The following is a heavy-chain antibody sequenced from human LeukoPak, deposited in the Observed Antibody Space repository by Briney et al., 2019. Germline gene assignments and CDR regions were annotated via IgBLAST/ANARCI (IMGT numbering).Heavy chain of an antibody. V-gene: IGHV4-34*01. Sequence: SETLSLTCAVYGGSFSGYYWSWIRQPPGKGLEWIGEINHSGSTNYNPSLKSRVTISVDTSKNQFSLKLSSVTAADTAVYCCTRASGIAARRIDYWGQGTLVTVSS. CDR1: GGSFSGYY. J-gene: IGHJ4*02. D-gene: IGHD6-6*01. CDR3: TRASGIAARRIDY. CDR2: INHSGST.